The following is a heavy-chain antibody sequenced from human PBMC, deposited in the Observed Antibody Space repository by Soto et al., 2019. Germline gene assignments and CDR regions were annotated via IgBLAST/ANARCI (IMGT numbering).Heavy chain of an antibody. CDR1: GYSFTSYW. J-gene: IGHJ3*02. CDR3: AGSVVVVAAPGDAFDI. V-gene: IGHV5-51*01. Sequence: GESLKISCKGSGYSFTSYWIGWVRQMPGKGLEWMGIIYPGDSDTRYSPSFQGQVTISAAKSISTAYLQWSSLKASDTAMYYCAGSVVVVAAPGDAFDIWGQGTMVTVSS. D-gene: IGHD2-15*01. CDR2: IYPGDSDT.